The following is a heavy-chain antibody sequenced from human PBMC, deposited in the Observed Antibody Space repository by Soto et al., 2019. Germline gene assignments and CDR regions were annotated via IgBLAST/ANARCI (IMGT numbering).Heavy chain of an antibody. CDR1: GFTFTSSA. Sequence: QMPLVQSGPEVKKPGTSVKVSCKASGFTFTSSAMQWVRQDRGQRLEWIGWIVVGSGNTNYAQKFQERVTITRDMSTSTAYMELSSLRSEDTAVYYCAAETYYDFWSGIKDYYYMDVWGKGTTVTVSS. CDR2: IVVGSGNT. CDR3: AAETYYDFWSGIKDYYYMDV. D-gene: IGHD3-3*01. V-gene: IGHV1-58*02. J-gene: IGHJ6*03.